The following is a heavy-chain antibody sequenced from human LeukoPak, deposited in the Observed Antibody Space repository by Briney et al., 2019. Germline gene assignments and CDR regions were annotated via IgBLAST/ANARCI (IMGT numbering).Heavy chain of an antibody. CDR2: IYYSGST. Sequence: SQTLSLTCTVSGGSISSGDYYWSWIRQPPGKGLEWIGYIYYSGSTYCNPSLKSRVTISVDTSKNQFSLKLSSVTAADTAVYYCARWVTRSGYYSHFDYWGQGTLVTVSS. V-gene: IGHV4-30-4*08. J-gene: IGHJ4*02. D-gene: IGHD3-22*01. CDR3: ARWVTRSGYYSHFDY. CDR1: GGSISSGDYY.